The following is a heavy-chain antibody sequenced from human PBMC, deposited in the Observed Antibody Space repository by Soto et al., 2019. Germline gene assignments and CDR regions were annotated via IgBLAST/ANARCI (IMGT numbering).Heavy chain of an antibody. CDR2: VSGSGGGT. J-gene: IGHJ6*02. CDR3: ARIGPYSDGDYYPGFDF. D-gene: IGHD2-21*02. V-gene: IGHV3-23*01. Sequence: GGSLRLSCAASGFTFNTSVMTWVRQAPGKGLEWVSTVSGSGGGTYYADSVKGRFTISRVNSKNTMYLQMSNLRAEDTAVYFCARIGPYSDGDYYPGFDFWGRGTTVTVSS. CDR1: GFTFNTSV.